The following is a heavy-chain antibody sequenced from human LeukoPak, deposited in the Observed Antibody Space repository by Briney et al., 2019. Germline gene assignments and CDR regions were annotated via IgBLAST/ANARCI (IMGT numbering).Heavy chain of an antibody. Sequence: ASVKVSCKXSGYTFTGDYMHWVRQAPGQGLEWMGRINPNSGGTNYAQKFQGRVTMTRDTSISTAYMELSRLRSDDTAVYYCARDRGVVVITSAQNWFDPWGQGTLVTVSS. V-gene: IGHV1-2*06. CDR3: ARDRGVVVITSAQNWFDP. CDR2: INPNSGGT. CDR1: GYTFTGDY. J-gene: IGHJ5*02. D-gene: IGHD3-22*01.